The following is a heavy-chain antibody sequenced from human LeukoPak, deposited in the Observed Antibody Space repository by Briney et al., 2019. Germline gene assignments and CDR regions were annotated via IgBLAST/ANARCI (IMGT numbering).Heavy chain of an antibody. V-gene: IGHV3-30*18. CDR2: ISYDGSNK. Sequence: GGSLRLSCEASGFTFSRYWMHWVRQAPGKGLEWVAVISYDGSNKYYAESVEGRFTISRDNSQNTLSLQMNRLRPDDTGLYYCTKEGYYGSGSFPDYWGQGTLVTVSS. CDR1: GFTFSRYW. J-gene: IGHJ4*02. D-gene: IGHD3-10*01. CDR3: TKEGYYGSGSFPDY.